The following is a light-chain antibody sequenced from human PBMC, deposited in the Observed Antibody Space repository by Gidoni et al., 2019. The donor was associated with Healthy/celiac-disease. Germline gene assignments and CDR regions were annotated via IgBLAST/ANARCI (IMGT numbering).Light chain of an antibody. J-gene: IGLJ2*01. Sequence: QSALTQPAPVSGSPGQSITISCTGTSSDVGSYNLVSWYQQHPGKAPKLMIYEGSKRPSGVSNRFSGSKSGNTASLTISGLQAEDEADYYCCSYAGSSTFEGVVFGGGTKLTVL. CDR2: EGS. CDR1: SSDVGSYNL. V-gene: IGLV2-23*03. CDR3: CSYAGSSTFEGVV.